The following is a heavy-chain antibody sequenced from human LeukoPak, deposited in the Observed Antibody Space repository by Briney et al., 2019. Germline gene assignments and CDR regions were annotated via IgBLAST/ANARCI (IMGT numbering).Heavy chain of an antibody. CDR2: FYYTGST. V-gene: IGHV4-39*01. J-gene: IGHJ4*02. CDR3: ASRVKNGGGHDY. D-gene: IGHD3-16*01. CDR1: GGSISSSNYY. Sequence: SETLSLTCTVSGGSISSSNYYWDWVRQPPGKGLEWIGSFYYTGSTYYNPSLRSRVTISVDSSGDQFSLKLSSVTAADTAVYYCASRVKNGGGHDYWGQGTWSPSPQ.